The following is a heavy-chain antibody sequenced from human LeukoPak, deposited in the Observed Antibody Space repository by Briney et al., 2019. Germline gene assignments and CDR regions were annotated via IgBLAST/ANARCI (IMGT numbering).Heavy chain of an antibody. J-gene: IGHJ4*02. V-gene: IGHV4-59*08. CDR3: ARQNYYGSGNFYFDY. D-gene: IGHD3-10*01. CDR2: IYYSGST. CDR1: GGSIRSYY. Sequence: SETLSLTCSVSGGSIRSYYWSWIRQSPGKGLEWLGYIYYSGSTKYNPSLKSRVTISVDTSKNQFSLKLSSVTAADTAVYYCARQNYYGSGNFYFDYWGQGTLVAVSS.